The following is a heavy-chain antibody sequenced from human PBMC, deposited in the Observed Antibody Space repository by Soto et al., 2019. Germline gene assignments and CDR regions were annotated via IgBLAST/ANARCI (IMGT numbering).Heavy chain of an antibody. CDR1: GFTFSNYA. V-gene: IGHV3-30-3*01. CDR3: ARGIGGGGFDI. Sequence: ESGGGVVQPGRSLRLSCAASGFTFSNYAMHWVRQAPGKGLEWVAVISYDGSNKYYADSVKGRFTISRDNSKNTLYLQMNSLGAEDTAVYYWARGIGGGGFDIWGQGTMVTVSS. J-gene: IGHJ3*02. CDR2: ISYDGSNK. D-gene: IGHD3-16*01.